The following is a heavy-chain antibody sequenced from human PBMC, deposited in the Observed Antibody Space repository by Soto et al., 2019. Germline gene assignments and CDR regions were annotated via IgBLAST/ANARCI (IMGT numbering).Heavy chain of an antibody. Sequence: VSCKASGYTFTTYGINWVRQAPGQGLEWMGWISGYNGNTNYAQKFQGRVTMTTDTSRSIAYMELRSLTFEDTAVYYCARGAHGSGYGVYWGQGALVTVSS. CDR3: ARGAHGSGYGVY. D-gene: IGHD3-3*01. CDR2: ISGYNGNT. J-gene: IGHJ4*02. V-gene: IGHV1-18*01. CDR1: GYTFTTYG.